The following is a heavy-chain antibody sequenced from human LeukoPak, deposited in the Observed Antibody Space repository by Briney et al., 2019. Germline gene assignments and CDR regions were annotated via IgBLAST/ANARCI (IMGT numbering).Heavy chain of an antibody. D-gene: IGHD3-22*01. CDR3: AKDNHYYDSSGPIDY. CDR1: GFTFDDYA. J-gene: IGHJ4*02. CDR2: ISWNSGSI. V-gene: IGHV3-9*01. Sequence: GGSLRLSCAASGFTFDDYAMHWVRQAPGKGLEWVSGISWNSGSIDYADSVKGRFTISRDNAKNSLYLQMNSLRAEDTALYYCAKDNHYYDSSGPIDYWGQGTLVTVSS.